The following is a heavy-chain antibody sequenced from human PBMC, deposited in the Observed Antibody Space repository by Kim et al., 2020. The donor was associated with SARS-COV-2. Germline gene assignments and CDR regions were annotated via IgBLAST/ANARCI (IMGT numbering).Heavy chain of an antibody. D-gene: IGHD6-6*01. Sequence: GSTKHEDSVKGRFTISRENSKNTLYLQMNSLRAEDTAVYYCARLSIAAFDYWGQGTLVTVSS. CDR2: GST. CDR3: ARLSIAAFDY. J-gene: IGHJ4*02. V-gene: IGHV3-66*04.